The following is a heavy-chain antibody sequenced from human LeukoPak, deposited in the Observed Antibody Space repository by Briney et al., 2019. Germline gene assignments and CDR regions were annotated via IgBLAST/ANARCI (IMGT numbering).Heavy chain of an antibody. D-gene: IGHD2-2*01. J-gene: IGHJ3*02. CDR2: IYPGDSDT. V-gene: IGHV5-51*01. CDR1: GYSFTSYW. Sequence: GEALKISCKVSGYSFTSYWIGWVRQMPGKGLEWMGTIYPGDSDTRYSPSFQGQVPISADKSISTAYLQWSSLKASDTAMYYCARLVGVDAFDIWGQGTMVTVSS. CDR3: ARLVGVDAFDI.